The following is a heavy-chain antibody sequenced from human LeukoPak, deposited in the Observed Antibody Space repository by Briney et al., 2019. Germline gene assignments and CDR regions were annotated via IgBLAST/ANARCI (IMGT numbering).Heavy chain of an antibody. CDR1: GFTFSSYA. J-gene: IGHJ4*02. CDR3: AKGPVVPVATYFFDY. CDR2: VSGSGTAT. D-gene: IGHD2-2*01. V-gene: IGHV3-23*01. Sequence: GGSLRLSCAASGFTFSSYAMSWVRQAPGKGLEWVSVVSGSGTATYYADSVKGRFSISRDNSKNTLFVQMNSLSPEDTAIYYCAKGPVVPVATYFFDYWGQGTLVIVSS.